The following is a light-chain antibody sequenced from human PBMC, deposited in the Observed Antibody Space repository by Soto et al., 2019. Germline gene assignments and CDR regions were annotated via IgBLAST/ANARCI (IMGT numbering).Light chain of an antibody. Sequence: EIVLTQSPATLSLSPGERVTLSCRASQSFSSYLAWYQQKPGQAPRLLIHDASKRATGLPARFSGRGSGTEFTLTISSLEPEDFAVYYCQQRSNWPPVITFGQGTRLEIK. V-gene: IGKV3-11*01. CDR1: QSFSSY. J-gene: IGKJ5*01. CDR3: QQRSNWPPVIT. CDR2: DAS.